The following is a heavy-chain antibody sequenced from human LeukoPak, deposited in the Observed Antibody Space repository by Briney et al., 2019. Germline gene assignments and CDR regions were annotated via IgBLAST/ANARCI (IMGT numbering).Heavy chain of an antibody. D-gene: IGHD5-24*01. CDR1: GGTFSSYA. Sequence: SVKVSCKASGGTFSSYAISWVRQAPGQGLEWMGGIIPIFGTANYAQKFQGRVTITTDESTSTAYMELSSLRSEDTAVYYCARSGRDGYKIGDYGMDVWGQGTTVTVSS. CDR2: IIPIFGTA. V-gene: IGHV1-69*05. CDR3: ARSGRDGYKIGDYGMDV. J-gene: IGHJ6*02.